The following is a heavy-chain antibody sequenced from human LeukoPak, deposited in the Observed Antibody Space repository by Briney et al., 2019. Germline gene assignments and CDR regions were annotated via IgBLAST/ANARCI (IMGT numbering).Heavy chain of an antibody. CDR3: ARTYYDILTGYNPYFDY. V-gene: IGHV3-43D*03. D-gene: IGHD3-9*01. CDR2: ISWDGGST. Sequence: GGSLRLSCAASGFTFDDYAMHWVRQVPGKGLEWVSFISWDGGSTYYADSVKGRFTISRDNAKNFLYLQMNSLRAEDTAVYYCARTYYDILTGYNPYFDYWGQGILVTVSS. CDR1: GFTFDDYA. J-gene: IGHJ4*02.